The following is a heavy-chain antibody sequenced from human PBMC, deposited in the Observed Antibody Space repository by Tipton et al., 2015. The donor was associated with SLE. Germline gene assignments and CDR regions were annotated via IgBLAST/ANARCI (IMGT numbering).Heavy chain of an antibody. J-gene: IGHJ4*02. CDR1: GGSFSGYY. CDR2: INHSGST. V-gene: IGHV4-34*01. CDR3: ARVRTRVGITIFGVARGYYFDY. D-gene: IGHD3-3*01. Sequence: TLSLTCAVYGGSFSGYYWSWIRQPPGKGLEWIGEINHSGSTNYNPSLKSRVTISVDTSKNQFSLKLSYVTAADTAVYYCARVRTRVGITIFGVARGYYFDYWGQGTLVTVSS.